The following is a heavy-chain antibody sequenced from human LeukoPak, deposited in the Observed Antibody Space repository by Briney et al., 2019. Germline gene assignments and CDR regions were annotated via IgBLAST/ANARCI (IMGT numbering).Heavy chain of an antibody. CDR3: AKVGITMIEAPFDY. J-gene: IGHJ4*02. D-gene: IGHD3-22*01. V-gene: IGHV3-23*01. Sequence: PGGSLRLSCAASGFTFSNAWMSWVRQAPGKGLEWVSAISGSGGSTYYADSVKGRFTISRDNSKNTLYLQMNSLRAEDTAVYYCAKVGITMIEAPFDYWGQGTLVTVSS. CDR1: GFTFSNAW. CDR2: ISGSGGST.